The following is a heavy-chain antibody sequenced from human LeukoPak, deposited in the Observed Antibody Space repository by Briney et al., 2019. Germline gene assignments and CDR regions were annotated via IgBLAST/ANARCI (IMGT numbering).Heavy chain of an antibody. CDR2: INAGNGNT. CDR1: GYTFTSYA. Sequence: GASVKVSCKASGYTFTSYAMHWVRQAPGQRLEWMGWINAGNGNTKYSQKFQGRVTITRDTSARTAYMELSSLRSEDTAVYYCARVGWDYYGMDVWGQGTTVTVSS. CDR3: ARVGWDYYGMDV. V-gene: IGHV1-3*01. J-gene: IGHJ6*02. D-gene: IGHD2-15*01.